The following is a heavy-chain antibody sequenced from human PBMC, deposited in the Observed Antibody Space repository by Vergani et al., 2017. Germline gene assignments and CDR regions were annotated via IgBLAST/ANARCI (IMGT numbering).Heavy chain of an antibody. Sequence: QVQLQQSGPGLVKPSQPLSLTCAISGDSVSSNSAAWNWIRQSPSRGLEWLGRTYYRSKWYNDYAVSVKSRITINPDTSKNQFSLQLNSVTPEDTAVYYCAREERYCSSTSCNPSSDYWGQGTLVTVSS. J-gene: IGHJ4*02. CDR2: TYYRSKWYN. CDR3: AREERYCSSTSCNPSSDY. CDR1: GDSVSSNSAA. V-gene: IGHV6-1*01. D-gene: IGHD2-2*01.